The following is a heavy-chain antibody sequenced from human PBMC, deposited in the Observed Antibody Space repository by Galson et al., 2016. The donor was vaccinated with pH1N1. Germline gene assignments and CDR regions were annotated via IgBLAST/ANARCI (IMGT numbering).Heavy chain of an antibody. J-gene: IGHJ4*01. CDR3: ARDRGAPGSPPLYFFNY. CDR2: VQDDGTTE. Sequence: SLRLSCAASGFTFSNYGMHWVRQAPGKGLEWVAFVQDDGTTEYYADSMKGRFTISRDNSQKTLYLQMNNLRVDDTAVYYCARDRGAPGSPPLYFFNYWGHGTLVIASS. D-gene: IGHD2-15*01. CDR1: GFTFSNYG. V-gene: IGHV3-30*02.